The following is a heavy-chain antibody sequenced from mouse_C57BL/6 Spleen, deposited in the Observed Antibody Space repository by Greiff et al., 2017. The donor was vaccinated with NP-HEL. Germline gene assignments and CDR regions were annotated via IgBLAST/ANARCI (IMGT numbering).Heavy chain of an antibody. D-gene: IGHD1-1*01. Sequence: EVQGVESGGDLVKPGGSLKLSCAASGFTFSSYGMSWVRQTPDKRLEWVATISSGGSYTYYPESVKGRFTISRDNAKNTLYLQMSSLKSEDTAMYYCARLLTTVVATDYWGQGTTLTVSS. CDR2: ISSGGSYT. CDR3: ARLLTTVVATDY. V-gene: IGHV5-6*01. CDR1: GFTFSSYG. J-gene: IGHJ2*01.